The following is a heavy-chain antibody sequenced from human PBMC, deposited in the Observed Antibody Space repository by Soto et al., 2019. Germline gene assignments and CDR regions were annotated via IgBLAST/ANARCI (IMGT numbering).Heavy chain of an antibody. CDR2: IYYSGST. D-gene: IGHD3-16*01. CDR3: ARGVWLPTLFEH. Sequence: QVQLQESGPGLVKPSETLSLTCTVSGGSISSYYWSWIRQPPGKGLEWIGYIYYSGSTNYNPSLQSRVTISVDTSNNQFSLKLSSVTAADTAVYYCARGVWLPTLFEHWGHGTLVTVSS. V-gene: IGHV4-59*01. CDR1: GGSISSYY. J-gene: IGHJ4*01.